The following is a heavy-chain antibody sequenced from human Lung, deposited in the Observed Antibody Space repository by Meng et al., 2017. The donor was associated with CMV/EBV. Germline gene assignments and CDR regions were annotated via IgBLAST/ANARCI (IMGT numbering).Heavy chain of an antibody. Sequence: GESXKISCAASGFTFSSYWMSWVRQAPGKGLEWVANIKQDGSEKYYVDSVKDRFTISRDNAKNSLYLQMNSLRAEDTAVYYCARDGAPAATPWGNWFDPWGQGXLVTVSS. D-gene: IGHD2-2*01. V-gene: IGHV3-7*01. CDR3: ARDGAPAATPWGNWFDP. CDR1: GFTFSSYW. CDR2: IKQDGSEK. J-gene: IGHJ5*02.